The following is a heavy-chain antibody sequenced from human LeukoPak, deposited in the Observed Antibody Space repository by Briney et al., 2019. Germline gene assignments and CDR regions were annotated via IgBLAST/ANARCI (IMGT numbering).Heavy chain of an antibody. CDR3: ARHSPNHRYHSSGYYYGGFDY. CDR1: GGSISPYF. V-gene: IGHV4-59*08. D-gene: IGHD3-22*01. CDR2: IYYTGST. Sequence: SETLSLTCTVSGGSISPYFWSWIRQPPGKGLEWIGYIYYTGSTSYNPSLKSRGTISADTSKNQFSLKLRSVTAADTAVYSRARHSPNHRYHSSGYYYGGFDYWGQGTPVTVSS. J-gene: IGHJ4*02.